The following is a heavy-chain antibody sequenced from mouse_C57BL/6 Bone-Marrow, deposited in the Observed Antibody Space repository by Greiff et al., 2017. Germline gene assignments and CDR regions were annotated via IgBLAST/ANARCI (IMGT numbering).Heavy chain of an antibody. J-gene: IGHJ1*03. D-gene: IGHD2-12*01. CDR1: GYTFTSYW. CDR3: ARHYSSDYWYFDV. V-gene: IGHV1-55*01. Sequence: VQLQQPGAELVKPGASVKMSCKASGYTFTSYWMTWVKQRPGQGLEWIGDIYPGSGSTNYNEKFKSKATLTVDTSSSTAYMQLSSLTSEDSAVYYCARHYSSDYWYFDVWGTGTTVTVTA. CDR2: IYPGSGST.